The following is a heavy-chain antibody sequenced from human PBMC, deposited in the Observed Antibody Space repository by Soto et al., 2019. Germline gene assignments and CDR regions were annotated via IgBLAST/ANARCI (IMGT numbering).Heavy chain of an antibody. CDR2: ISSSSSYI. CDR3: ARVRAAAAHDAFHI. Sequence: PGGSLRLSCAASGFTFSSYSMNWVRQAPGKGLEWVSTISSSSSYIYYADSVKGRFTISRDNAKNSLYLQMNSLRAEDTSLYYCARVRAAAAHDAFHIWDQGTMVTVS. CDR1: GFTFSSYS. J-gene: IGHJ3*02. D-gene: IGHD6-13*01. V-gene: IGHV3-21*01.